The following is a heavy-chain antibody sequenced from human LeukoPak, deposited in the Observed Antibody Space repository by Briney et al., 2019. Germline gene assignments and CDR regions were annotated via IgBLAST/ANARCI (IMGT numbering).Heavy chain of an antibody. J-gene: IGHJ2*01. CDR1: GFSFSSGYF. D-gene: IGHD6-13*01. CDR2: IYHSGYT. CDR3: ARVYYSNSYDYWYFDL. Sequence: SETLSLTCTVSGFSFSSGYFWGWIRQPPGQGLEWIGSIYHSGYTYYNPSLKSRVTISVDTSKNQFSLKLNSVIAADTAVYYCARVYYSNSYDYWYFDLWGRGTLVTVSS. V-gene: IGHV4-38-2*02.